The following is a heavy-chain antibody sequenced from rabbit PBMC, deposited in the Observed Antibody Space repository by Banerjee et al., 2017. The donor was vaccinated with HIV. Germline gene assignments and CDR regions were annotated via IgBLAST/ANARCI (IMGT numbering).Heavy chain of an antibody. V-gene: IGHV1S40*01. Sequence: QSLEESGGELVKPGASLTLTCTASGFSFSNKYVMCWVRQAPGKGLEWIACIHTGHGGTYYASWARGRFTISKTSSTTVTLQMTSLTAADTATYFCARDLAGAIGWNFSLWGPGTLVTVS. J-gene: IGHJ4*01. CDR3: ARDLAGAIGWNFSL. D-gene: IGHD4-1*01. CDR1: GFSFSNKYV. CDR2: IHTGHGGT.